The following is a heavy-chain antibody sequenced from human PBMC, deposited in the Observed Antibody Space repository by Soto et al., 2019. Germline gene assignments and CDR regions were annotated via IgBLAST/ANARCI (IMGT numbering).Heavy chain of an antibody. Sequence: PGGSLRLSCAASGFIFSDYYMSWIRQAPGKGLEWVSYISSSGYTIYYADSVKGRFTISRDNAKNSLYLQMNSLRAEDTAVYYCARDVIAGTTHFDYWGQGTLVTVSS. CDR1: GFIFSDYY. D-gene: IGHD1-7*01. V-gene: IGHV3-11*01. J-gene: IGHJ4*02. CDR3: ARDVIAGTTHFDY. CDR2: ISSSGYTI.